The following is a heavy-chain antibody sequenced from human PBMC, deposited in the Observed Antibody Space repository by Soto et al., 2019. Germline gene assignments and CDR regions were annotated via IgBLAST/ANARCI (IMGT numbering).Heavy chain of an antibody. CDR3: ARDDYDILTGQITNDY. J-gene: IGHJ4*02. CDR1: GFTFSSYW. CDR2: IKQDGSEK. V-gene: IGHV3-7*01. Sequence: GGSLRLSCAASGFTFSSYWMSWVRQAPGKGLEWVANIKQDGSEKYYVDSVKGRFTISRDNAKNSLYLQMNSLRAEDTAVYYCARDDYDILTGQITNDYWGQGTLVTVSS. D-gene: IGHD3-9*01.